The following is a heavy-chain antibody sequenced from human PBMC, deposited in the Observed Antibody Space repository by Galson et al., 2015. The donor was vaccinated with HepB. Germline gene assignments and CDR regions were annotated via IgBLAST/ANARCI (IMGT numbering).Heavy chain of an antibody. CDR1: GFTFTRNA. J-gene: IGHJ2*01. V-gene: IGHV3-23*01. D-gene: IGHD1-26*01. CDR2: ITDNGGRT. Sequence: SLRLSCAASGFTFTRNAMDWVRQPPGKGLEWVSGITDNGGRTYYADSVKGRFTISRDNTRNMVYLQMDSLRAEDTAIYYCAKVPYTGIYSPFWYFDLWGRGTLVTVSS. CDR3: AKVPYTGIYSPFWYFDL.